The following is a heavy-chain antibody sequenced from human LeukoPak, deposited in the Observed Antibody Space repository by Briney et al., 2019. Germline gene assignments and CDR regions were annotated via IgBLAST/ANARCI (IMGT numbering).Heavy chain of an antibody. CDR1: GFIFNNYG. J-gene: IGHJ5*02. Sequence: GGSLRLSCAASGFIFNNYGLIWVRQAPGKGLEWVSAISNDGGGTQYADFVEGRFTISRDNSKNTLFLQMSSLRAEDTALYYCAKGSSGYFADLWGQGTLVNVSS. CDR3: AKGSSGYFADL. CDR2: ISNDGGGT. D-gene: IGHD3-22*01. V-gene: IGHV3-23*01.